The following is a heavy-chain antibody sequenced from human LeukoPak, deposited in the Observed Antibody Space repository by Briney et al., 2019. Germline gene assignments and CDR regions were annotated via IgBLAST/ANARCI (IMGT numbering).Heavy chain of an antibody. CDR1: GCTFTSYD. J-gene: IGHJ6*02. CDR2: MNPNSGNT. Sequence: ASVKVSCKASGCTFTSYDINWVRQATGQGVEWMGWMNPNSGNTGYAQKFQGRVTMTRNTSISTAYMELSSLRSEDTAAYYCAREKVAAGYYYYGMDVWGQGTTVTVSS. V-gene: IGHV1-8*01. CDR3: AREKVAAGYYYYGMDV. D-gene: IGHD6-13*01.